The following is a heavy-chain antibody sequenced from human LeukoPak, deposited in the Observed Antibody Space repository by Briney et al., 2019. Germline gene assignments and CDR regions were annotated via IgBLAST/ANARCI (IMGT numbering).Heavy chain of an antibody. CDR2: IYPGDSDT. Sequence: GASLKISSKGSGYSFTSYWIGWVRQLPGKGLEWMGIIYPGDSDTRYSPSFQGQVTISADKSISTAYLQWSSLKASDTALYYCARRIAAAGTVFDYWGQGTLVTVSS. D-gene: IGHD6-13*01. V-gene: IGHV5-51*01. J-gene: IGHJ4*02. CDR3: ARRIAAAGTVFDY. CDR1: GYSFTSYW.